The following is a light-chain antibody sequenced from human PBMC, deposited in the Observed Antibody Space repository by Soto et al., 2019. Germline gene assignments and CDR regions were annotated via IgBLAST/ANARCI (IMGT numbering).Light chain of an antibody. CDR2: GAS. CDR1: QDISDG. J-gene: IGKJ4*01. Sequence: DIQMTQSPSSLSASVGDRVTITCRASQDISDGLAWFQQKPGKAPKSLIYGASTLESGVPSRFSGSGSGTDFTLPISSLQPEDFATYYCQPYHVYPFPFGGGTKVEI. V-gene: IGKV1-16*01. CDR3: QPYHVYPFP.